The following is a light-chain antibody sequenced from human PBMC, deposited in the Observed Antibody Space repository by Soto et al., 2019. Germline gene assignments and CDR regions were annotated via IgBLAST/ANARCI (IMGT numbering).Light chain of an antibody. CDR2: GAS. CDR3: QQDYNLPLT. V-gene: IGKV3D-7*01. J-gene: IGKJ4*01. CDR1: QSVSSSY. Sequence: PGERVTLSCRASQSVSSSYLTWYQQKPGQAPRLLIYGASTRATSIPARFSGSGSGTDFTLTISSLQPEDFAVYYCQQDYNLPLTLGGGTKVDIK.